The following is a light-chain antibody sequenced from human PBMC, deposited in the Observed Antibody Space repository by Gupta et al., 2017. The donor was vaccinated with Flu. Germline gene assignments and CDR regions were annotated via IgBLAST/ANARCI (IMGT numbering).Light chain of an antibody. CDR1: QRLLHSNGYHH. V-gene: IGKV2-28*01. CDR2: LGY. J-gene: IGKJ2*01. CDR3: TQAGT. Sequence: DIVMTQSALSLPVTPGEPASISCRSSQRLLHSNGYHHLDGDRQKPGQYPQLRIYLGYTRASGVTDRVSGIAPGTDFTRKGSRVEAEDGGGYYGTQAGTFGQGTKLEIK.